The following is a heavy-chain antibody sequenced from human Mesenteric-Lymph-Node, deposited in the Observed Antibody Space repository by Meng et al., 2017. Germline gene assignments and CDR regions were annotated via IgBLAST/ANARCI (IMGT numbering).Heavy chain of an antibody. V-gene: IGHV4-30-4*01. Sequence: QVQLQQGCAGLLKPSGTLSLTCAVSGGSISSGDYYWSWIRQPPGKGLEWIGYIYYSGSTYYNPSLKSRVTISVDTSKNQFSLKLSSVTAADTAVYYCARGYYDSSGYGYWYFDLWGRGTLVTVSS. CDR2: IYYSGST. D-gene: IGHD3-22*01. J-gene: IGHJ2*01. CDR3: ARGYYDSSGYGYWYFDL. CDR1: GGSISSGDYY.